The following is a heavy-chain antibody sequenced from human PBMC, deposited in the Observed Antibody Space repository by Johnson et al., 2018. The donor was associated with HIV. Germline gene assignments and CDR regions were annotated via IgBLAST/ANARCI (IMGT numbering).Heavy chain of an antibody. D-gene: IGHD3-22*01. CDR3: VRDLSFDSIGYSHAFDM. V-gene: IGHV3-30*02. J-gene: IGHJ3*02. CDR1: GFTFSSYG. Sequence: QVQLVESGGGVVQPGGSLRLSCVASGFTFSSYGMHWVRQAPGKGLEWVAFIGDDGSNKYYGDSVEGRFPISRDNAKNSLYLQMNSLRVEDTALYYCVRDLSFDSIGYSHAFDMWGQGTMVTVSS. CDR2: IGDDGSNK.